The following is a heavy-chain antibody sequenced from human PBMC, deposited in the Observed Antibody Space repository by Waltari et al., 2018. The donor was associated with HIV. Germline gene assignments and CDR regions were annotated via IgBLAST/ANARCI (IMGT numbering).Heavy chain of an antibody. D-gene: IGHD2-2*01. V-gene: IGHV2-5*02. CDR2: IYWDDDK. Sequence: QITLKESGPTLVKPTQTLTLTCTFSGFSLSTSGVGVGWIRQHPGKALEWLALIYWDDDKRYSPSLKSRLTITKDTSKNQVVLTMTNMDPVDTATYYCARAPNCSSTSCYSWFDPWGQGTLVTVSS. CDR3: ARAPNCSSTSCYSWFDP. CDR1: GFSLSTSGVG. J-gene: IGHJ5*02.